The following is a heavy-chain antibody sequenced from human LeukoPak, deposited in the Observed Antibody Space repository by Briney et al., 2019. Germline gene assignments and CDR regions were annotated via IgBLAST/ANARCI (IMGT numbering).Heavy chain of an antibody. V-gene: IGHV3-7*01. Sequence: PGGSLRLSCAASGVTFGTDWMSGVRQAPGKGGEGGADIHQDGSEEYYVDSVKGRFTISRDNAKNSLYLHMTSLRAEDTAVYYCVRDRESRSAWLLAFWGQGTLVTVSS. J-gene: IGHJ4*02. CDR1: GVTFGTDW. D-gene: IGHD3-9*01. CDR2: IHQDGSEE. CDR3: VRDRESRSAWLLAF.